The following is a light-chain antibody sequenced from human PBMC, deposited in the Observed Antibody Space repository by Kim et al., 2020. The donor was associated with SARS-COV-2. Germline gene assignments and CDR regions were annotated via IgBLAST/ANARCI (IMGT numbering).Light chain of an antibody. CDR3: QQRGHWPPIT. J-gene: IGKJ5*01. CDR1: QSVSNY. Sequence: EIVLTQSPATLSMSPGERATLSCRASQSVSNYLAWYQHKPGQAPRLLIYDASNRATGIPARFSGSGSGTDFTLTISSLEPEDFAVYYCQQRGHWPPITFGQGTRLEIK. CDR2: DAS. V-gene: IGKV3-11*01.